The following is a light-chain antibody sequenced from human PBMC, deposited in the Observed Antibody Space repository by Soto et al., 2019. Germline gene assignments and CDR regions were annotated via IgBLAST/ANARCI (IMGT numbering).Light chain of an antibody. CDR1: QGIDNW. V-gene: IGKV1-12*01. CDR2: TAS. CDR3: QQGYSFPVT. J-gene: IGKJ5*01. Sequence: DIQMTQSPSSVSASVGDRVTITCRASQGIDNWLAWYQQKPGKAPKLLIYTASSLQSGVPSRFSGSGSGTDFTPTISSLQPEDFATYSCQQGYSFPVTFGQGTRLEIK.